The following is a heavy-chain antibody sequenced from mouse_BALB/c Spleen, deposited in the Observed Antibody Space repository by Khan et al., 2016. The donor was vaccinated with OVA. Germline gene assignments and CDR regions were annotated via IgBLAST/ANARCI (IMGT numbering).Heavy chain of an antibody. D-gene: IGHD4-1*01. CDR1: GYSITRDYA. Sequence: EVQLQESGPGLVKPSQSLSLTCTVTGYSITRDYAWNWLRQFPGNKLEWMGYISNSGSTTSNPSLKSRISITRDTSKNRFFLQLNSVTTEDTATYYCSSELGRYYAMDYWGQGTSVTVSS. J-gene: IGHJ4*01. CDR2: ISNSGST. CDR3: SSELGRYYAMDY. V-gene: IGHV3-2*02.